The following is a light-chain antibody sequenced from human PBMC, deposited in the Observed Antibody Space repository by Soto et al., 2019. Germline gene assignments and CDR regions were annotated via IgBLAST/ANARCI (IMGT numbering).Light chain of an antibody. CDR1: QDISNY. CDR2: DAS. Sequence: DIQMTQSPSSLSASVGDRVTITCQASQDISNYLNWYQQKPGKAPKLLVYDASNLETGVPSRFSGNTSGTDSSLTISSLQPEDIAAYYCQQYEDLPITFGQGTRLEIK. V-gene: IGKV1-33*01. CDR3: QQYEDLPIT. J-gene: IGKJ5*01.